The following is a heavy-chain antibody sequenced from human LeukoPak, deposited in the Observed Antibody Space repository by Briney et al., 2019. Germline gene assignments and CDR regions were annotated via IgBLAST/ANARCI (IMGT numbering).Heavy chain of an antibody. J-gene: IGHJ4*02. D-gene: IGHD5-18*01. V-gene: IGHV1-2*02. Sequence: ASAKVSCKASGYTFTGYYMHWVRQAPGQGLEWMGWINPNSGGTNYAQKFQGRVTMTRDTSISTAYMELSRLRSDDTAVYYCARVSSWIQLWLRYWGQGTLVTVSS. CDR2: INPNSGGT. CDR3: ARVSSWIQLWLRY. CDR1: GYTFTGYY.